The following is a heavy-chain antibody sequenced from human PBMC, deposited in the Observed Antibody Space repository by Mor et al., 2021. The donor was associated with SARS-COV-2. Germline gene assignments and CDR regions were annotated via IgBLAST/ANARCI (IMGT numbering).Heavy chain of an antibody. Sequence: DWVRQAPGKGLEWVAVISYDERKQYYRDSVTGRFTISRDTSQNTLYLQLNSLKAEDTGVYFCAREHTYLRSALDLWGQGTLV. CDR2: ISYDERKQ. V-gene: IGHV3-30*03. J-gene: IGHJ5*02. D-gene: IGHD2-21*01. CDR3: AREHTYLRSALDL.